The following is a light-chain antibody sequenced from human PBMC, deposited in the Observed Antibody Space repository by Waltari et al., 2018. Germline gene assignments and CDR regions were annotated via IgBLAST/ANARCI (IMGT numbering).Light chain of an antibody. V-gene: IGLV3-19*01. CDR1: ILRTYY. Sequence: SSDLTQDPAVSVALGQTVRITCQGDILRTYYGNWCRQKPGQPPELVIYGKNNRPSGTPDRFSAASSGNTASLIITGAQAEDEADYYGSAREHSGHVVFGGGTRLTVL. CDR2: GKN. J-gene: IGLJ2*01. CDR3: SAREHSGHVV.